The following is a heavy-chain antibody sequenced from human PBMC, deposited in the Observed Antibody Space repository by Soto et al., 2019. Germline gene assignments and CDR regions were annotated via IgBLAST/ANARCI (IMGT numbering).Heavy chain of an antibody. CDR1: GCSMSSFY. CDR3: ARHPLRGYTYGLHS. CDR2: IFYSGST. Sequence: PXETLSLTCTVAGCSMSSFYWSWIRQPPGKGLEWIGYIFYSGSTSYNPSLKSRVTISLDTPKNQFSLRLSSVTAADTAVYYCARHPLRGYTYGLHSWGQGALATVSS. D-gene: IGHD5-18*01. V-gene: IGHV4-59*13. J-gene: IGHJ4*02.